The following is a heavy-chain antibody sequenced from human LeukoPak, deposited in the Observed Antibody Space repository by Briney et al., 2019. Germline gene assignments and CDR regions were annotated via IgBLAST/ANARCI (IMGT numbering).Heavy chain of an antibody. CDR1: GFTFSSYG. CDR2: IWYDGSNK. CDR3: ARVPDSSGYYFSAFDI. Sequence: PGGSLRLSCAASGFTFSSYGMHWVRQAPGKGLEWVAVIWYDGSNKYYADSVKGRFTISRDNSKNTLYLQMNSLRAEDTAVYYCARVPDSSGYYFSAFDIWGRGTMVTVSS. V-gene: IGHV3-33*01. J-gene: IGHJ3*02. D-gene: IGHD3-22*01.